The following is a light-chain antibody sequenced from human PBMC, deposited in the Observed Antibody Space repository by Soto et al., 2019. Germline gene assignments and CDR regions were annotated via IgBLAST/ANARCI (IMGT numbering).Light chain of an antibody. CDR2: AAP. CDR3: LQDYGDSWT. Sequence: QMTQSPSSLSASVGEKIIITCRASRDVGSDVSWYQQKPGQAPKLLIYAAPNLYTGVPSRFSGSRSGTEFTLTISSLQPEDFASYYCLQDYGDSWTFDQGTKVEIE. J-gene: IGKJ1*01. CDR1: RDVGSD. V-gene: IGKV1-6*01.